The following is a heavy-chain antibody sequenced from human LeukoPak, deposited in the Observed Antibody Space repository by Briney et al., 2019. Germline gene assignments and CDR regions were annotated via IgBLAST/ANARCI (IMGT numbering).Heavy chain of an antibody. V-gene: IGHV4-34*01. CDR3: ARGGITMVRGVMRYMDV. CDR2: INHSGST. Sequence: SETLSLTCAVYGGPFSGYYWSWIRQPPGKGLEWIGEINHSGSTNYNPSLKSRVTISVDTSKNQFSLKLSSVTAADTAVYYCARGGITMVRGVMRYMDVWGKGTTVTVSS. CDR1: GGPFSGYY. J-gene: IGHJ6*03. D-gene: IGHD3-10*01.